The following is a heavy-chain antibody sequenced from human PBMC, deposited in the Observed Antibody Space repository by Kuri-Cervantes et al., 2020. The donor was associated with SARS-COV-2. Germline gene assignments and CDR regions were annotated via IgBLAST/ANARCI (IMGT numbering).Heavy chain of an antibody. CDR3: ARPDCTINGVCFMDV. CDR2: IWYDGGNK. CDR1: GFTFSSYG. D-gene: IGHD2-8*01. V-gene: IGHV3-33*08. Sequence: LSLTCAASGFTFSSYGMHWVRQAPGKGLEWVAVIWYDGGNKYYADSVKGRFTISRDNSRNTLYLQMNSLRAEDTAVFYCARPDCTINGVCFMDVWGQGTTVTVSS. J-gene: IGHJ6*02.